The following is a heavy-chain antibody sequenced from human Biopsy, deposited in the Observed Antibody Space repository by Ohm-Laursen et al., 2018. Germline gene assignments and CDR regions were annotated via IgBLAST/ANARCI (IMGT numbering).Heavy chain of an antibody. CDR3: ARDSSRRAREGGMDV. CDR2: ISETSSHI. V-gene: IGHV3-21*01. D-gene: IGHD6-6*01. J-gene: IGHJ6*02. CDR1: GFSVSSYD. Sequence: SLRLSCAASGFSVSSYDTNWVRQAPGKGLEWISYISETSSHIYDADSVRGRFTVARDIAKNSLYLQLNSLRVEDTAVYYCARDSSRRAREGGMDVWGQGTTVTV.